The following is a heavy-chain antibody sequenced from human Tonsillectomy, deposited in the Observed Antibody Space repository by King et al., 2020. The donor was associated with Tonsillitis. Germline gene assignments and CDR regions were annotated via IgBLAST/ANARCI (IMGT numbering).Heavy chain of an antibody. V-gene: IGHV5-51*03. D-gene: IGHD1-1*01. J-gene: IGHJ6*03. CDR2: VYPFDSDT. Sequence: QLVQSGAEVKKPGESLKISCKGSGYDFISHWIGWVRQLPGKGLEWMGIVYPFDSDTRYSPSFQGQVTISADKSISTAYLQWSSLKASDTAMYYCARRNDYYYMDVWGKGTTVTVSS. CDR1: GYDFISHW. CDR3: ARRNDYYYMDV.